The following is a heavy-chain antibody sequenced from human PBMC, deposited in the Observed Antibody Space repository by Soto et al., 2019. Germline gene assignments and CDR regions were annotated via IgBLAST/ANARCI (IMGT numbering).Heavy chain of an antibody. CDR3: ASPYYYDSYDAFDI. CDR1: GFTFISYS. D-gene: IGHD3-22*01. V-gene: IGHV3-21*01. CDR2: ISSSSSYI. Sequence: GGSLRLSCAASGFTFISYSINFFRHSAGKGLEWVSSISSSSSYIYYADSVKGRFTISRDNAKNSLYLQMNSLRAEDTAVYYCASPYYYDSYDAFDIWGQGTMVTVSS. J-gene: IGHJ3*02.